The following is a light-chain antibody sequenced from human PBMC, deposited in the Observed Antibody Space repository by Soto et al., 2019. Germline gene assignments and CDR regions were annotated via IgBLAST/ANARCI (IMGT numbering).Light chain of an antibody. CDR2: GAS. CDR1: QSVSNNY. V-gene: IGKV3D-20*02. J-gene: IGKJ5*01. CDR3: QQRSNWPPSIT. Sequence: EIVLTQSPGTLSLSPGERATLSCRASQSVSNNYLAWYQQKPGQAPRLLIYGASNRATGIPDRFSGSGSGTDFTLTISSLEPEDFAVYYCQQRSNWPPSITFGQGTRL.